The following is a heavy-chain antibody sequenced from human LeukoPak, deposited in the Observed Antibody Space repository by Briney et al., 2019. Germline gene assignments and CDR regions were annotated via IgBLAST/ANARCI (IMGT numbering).Heavy chain of an antibody. V-gene: IGHV3-30*18. Sequence: PGRSLRLSCAASRFSFRSYDMHWVRQAPGKGLEWLAVSSYDESNTYYTDSVKGRFTISRDNSKNTLYLQMNSLRPEDTAVYYCAKDGQLGGSSWFTLYFDYWAREPWSPSPQ. J-gene: IGHJ4*02. CDR2: SSYDESNT. D-gene: IGHD6-13*01. CDR3: AKDGQLGGSSWFTLYFDY. CDR1: RFSFRSYD.